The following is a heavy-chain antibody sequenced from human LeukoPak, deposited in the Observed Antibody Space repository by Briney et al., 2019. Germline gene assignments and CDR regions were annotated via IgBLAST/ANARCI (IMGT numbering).Heavy chain of an antibody. V-gene: IGHV3-21*01. Sequence: GGSLRLSCAASGFTFSSYSMNWVRQAPGKGLEWVSSISSSSSYIYYADSVKGRFTFSRDNSKTTLYLQMNSLRTEDTAVYYCAKESTRTGTDTNYFDYWGQGTLVTVSS. CDR3: AKESTRTGTDTNYFDY. CDR2: ISSSSSYI. D-gene: IGHD1-1*01. CDR1: GFTFSSYS. J-gene: IGHJ4*02.